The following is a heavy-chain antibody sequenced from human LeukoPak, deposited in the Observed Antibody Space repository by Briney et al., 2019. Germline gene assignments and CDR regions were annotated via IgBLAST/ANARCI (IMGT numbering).Heavy chain of an antibody. D-gene: IGHD3-10*01. V-gene: IGHV3-66*01. CDR1: GFTVSSNY. J-gene: IGHJ4*02. CDR3: ARDRPTVRGVIPFDY. CDR2: IYSGGST. Sequence: PGGSLRLSCAASGFTVSSNYMSWVRQAPGKGLEWVSVIYSGGSTYYADSVKGRFTISRDNSKNTLYLQMNSLRAEDTAVYYCARDRPTVRGVIPFDYWGQGTLVTVSS.